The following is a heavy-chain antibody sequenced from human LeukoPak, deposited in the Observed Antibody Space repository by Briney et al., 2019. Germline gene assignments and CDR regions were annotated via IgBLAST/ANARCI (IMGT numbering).Heavy chain of an antibody. CDR1: GFTFSSYA. V-gene: IGHV3-23*01. D-gene: IGHD3-16*02. J-gene: IGHJ3*02. CDR3: AKEETITFGGVIVIPGAFDI. CDR2: ISGSGGST. Sequence: PGGSLRLSCAASGFTFSSYAMSWVRQAPGKGLEWVSAISGSGGSTYYADSVKGRFTVSRDNSKNTLYLQMNSLRAEDTAVYYCAKEETITFGGVIVIPGAFDIWGQGTMVTVPS.